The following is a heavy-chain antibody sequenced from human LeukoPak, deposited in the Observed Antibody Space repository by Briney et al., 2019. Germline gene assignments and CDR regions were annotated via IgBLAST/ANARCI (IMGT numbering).Heavy chain of an antibody. CDR3: ARDAFTAYCGGDCYSWPYWYFDL. CDR2: IIPILGIA. D-gene: IGHD2-21*02. Sequence: SVKVSCKASGGTFSSYSISWVRQAPGEGLEWMGRIIPILGIANYAQKFQGRVTITAAKSTSTAYMELSSLRFEDTAVYYCARDAFTAYCGGDCYSWPYWYFDLWGRGTLVTVSS. J-gene: IGHJ2*01. CDR1: GGTFSSYS. V-gene: IGHV1-69*04.